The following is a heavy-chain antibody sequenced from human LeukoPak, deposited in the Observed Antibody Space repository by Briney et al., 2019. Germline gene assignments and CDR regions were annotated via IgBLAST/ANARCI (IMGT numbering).Heavy chain of an antibody. V-gene: IGHV3-21*01. Sequence: GGSLRLSCAASGFTFSDYYMNWVRQAPGKGLEWVSSVSTSSTYIYYADSVKGRFTISRDNAKNSLYLQMNSLRVDDTAVYYCAREMNDDYGDLFDFWGQGTLVTVSS. J-gene: IGHJ4*01. CDR2: VSTSSTYI. D-gene: IGHD4-17*01. CDR1: GFTFSDYY. CDR3: AREMNDDYGDLFDF.